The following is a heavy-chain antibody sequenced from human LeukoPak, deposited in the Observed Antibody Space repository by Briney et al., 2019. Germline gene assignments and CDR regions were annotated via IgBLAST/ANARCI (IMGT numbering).Heavy chain of an antibody. CDR2: INPSGGST. D-gene: IGHD3-22*01. V-gene: IGHV1-46*01. J-gene: IGHJ3*02. Sequence: GASVKVSCKASGYTFTSYYMHWVRQAPGQGLEWMGIINPSGGSTSYAQKFQGRVTITRNTSISTAYMELSSLRSEDTAVYYCARLQYYYDSSGYYLNAFDIWGQGTMVTVSS. CDR3: ARLQYYYDSSGYYLNAFDI. CDR1: GYTFTSYY.